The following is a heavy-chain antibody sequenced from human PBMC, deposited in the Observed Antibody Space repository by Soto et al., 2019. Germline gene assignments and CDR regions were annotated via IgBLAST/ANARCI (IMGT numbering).Heavy chain of an antibody. CDR3: ARRARPDFYYMDV. V-gene: IGHV3-64*01. CDR2: ISSNGVGT. D-gene: IGHD6-6*01. Sequence: GVLRLSCAASGFTLGGYAIGCVRQAPGKGLEYVSGISSNGVGTYYANSVQGRFTISRDNSKNTVYLQMGSLRPEDMAVYYCARRARPDFYYMDVWGRGTTVTVSS. J-gene: IGHJ6*03. CDR1: GFTLGGYA.